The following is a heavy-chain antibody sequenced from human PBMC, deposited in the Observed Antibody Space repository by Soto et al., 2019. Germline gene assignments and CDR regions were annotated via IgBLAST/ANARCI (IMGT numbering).Heavy chain of an antibody. D-gene: IGHD3-22*01. J-gene: IGHJ4*02. CDR3: ASLYYDSSGYYPLFDY. CDR2: IYYSGST. CDR1: GGSVSSGSYY. Sequence: TCTVSGGSVSSGSYYWSWIRQPPGKGLEWIGYIYYSGSTNYNPSLKSRVTISVDTSKNQFSLKLSSVTAADTAVYYCASLYYDSSGYYPLFDYWGQGTLVTV. V-gene: IGHV4-61*01.